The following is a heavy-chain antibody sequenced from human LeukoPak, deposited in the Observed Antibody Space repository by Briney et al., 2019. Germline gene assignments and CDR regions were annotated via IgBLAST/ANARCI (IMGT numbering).Heavy chain of an antibody. V-gene: IGHV3-23*01. CDR1: GFTFGSYA. D-gene: IGHD6-19*01. J-gene: IGHJ4*02. CDR2: ISGSGGST. Sequence: GGSLRLSCAASGFTFGSYAMYWVRQAPGKGLEWASGISGSGGSTFYADSVKGRFTISRDNSENTVYLQMNSLRADDTAVYYCAKTTAGYSSGRYPGWPVDYWGQGTLVTVSS. CDR3: AKTTAGYSSGRYPGWPVDY.